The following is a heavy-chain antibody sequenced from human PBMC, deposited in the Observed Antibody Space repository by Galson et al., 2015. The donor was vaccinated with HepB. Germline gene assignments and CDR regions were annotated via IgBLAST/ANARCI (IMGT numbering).Heavy chain of an antibody. CDR2: TRNKANSYTT. J-gene: IGHJ4*02. D-gene: IGHD3-10*01. V-gene: IGHV3-72*01. CDR3: ARVLLWFGELGIDY. CDR1: GFTFSDHY. Sequence: SLRLSCAASGFTFSDHYMDWVRQAPGKGLEWVGRTRNKANSYTTEYAASVKGRFTISRDDSKNSLYLQMNSLKTEDTAVYYCARVLLWFGELGIDYWGQGTLVTVSS.